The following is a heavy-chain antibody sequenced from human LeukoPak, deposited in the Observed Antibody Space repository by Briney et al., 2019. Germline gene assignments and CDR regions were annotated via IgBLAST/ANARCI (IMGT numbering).Heavy chain of an antibody. CDR2: INSNSGAR. CDR1: GYTFYGYY. CDR3: ARGRGGATSGFDH. J-gene: IGHJ4*02. Sequence: ASVKVSCKASGYTFYGYYMPWVRQAPGQGLESMGWINSNSGARNYAPKFQGRVTFSRDNSISTAYMELSSLRSDDTAIYYCARGRGGATSGFDHWGQGTLVTVS. V-gene: IGHV1-2*02. D-gene: IGHD1-26*01.